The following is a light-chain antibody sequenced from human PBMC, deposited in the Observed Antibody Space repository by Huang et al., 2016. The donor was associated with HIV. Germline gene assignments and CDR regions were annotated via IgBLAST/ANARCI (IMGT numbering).Light chain of an antibody. CDR3: QQRNNWPPWT. V-gene: IGKV3-11*01. Sequence: EIVLTQSPATLSLSPGEGATLSCRASQSIGSYLAWYQQRPGQAPRLLIYDAAVRATGSPARFSGRVSGTDFTLTISSREPEDFAVYYCQQRNNWPPWTFGQGTKVELK. CDR2: DAA. J-gene: IGKJ1*01. CDR1: QSIGSY.